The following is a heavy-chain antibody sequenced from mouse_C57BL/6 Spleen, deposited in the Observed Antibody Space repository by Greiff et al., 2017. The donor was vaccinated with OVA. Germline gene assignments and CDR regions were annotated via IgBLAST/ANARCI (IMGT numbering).Heavy chain of an antibody. CDR3: ARGWDYYAMDY. V-gene: IGHV1-69*01. D-gene: IGHD3-3*01. CDR1: GYTFTSYW. J-gene: IGHJ4*01. CDR2: IDPSDSYT. Sequence: QVQLQQPGAELVMPGASVKLSCKASGYTFTSYWMHWVKPRPGQGLEWIGEIDPSDSYTNYNQKFKGKSTLTVDKSSSTAYMQLSSLTSEDSAVYYCARGWDYYAMDYWGQGTSVTVSS.